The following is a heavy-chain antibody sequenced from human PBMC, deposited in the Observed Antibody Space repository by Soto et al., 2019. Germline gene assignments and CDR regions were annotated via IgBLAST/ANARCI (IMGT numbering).Heavy chain of an antibody. Sequence: ASVKVSCTASGYTFTTYDISWVRQAPGQGLEWMGRISTYNGNTNYPQSLQGRLTMTTDTSTTTAYMELNSLRAEDTAMYYCARDRVTVVRYFDWDYGMDVWGQATMVTVSS. CDR1: GYTFTTYD. CDR2: ISTYNGNT. V-gene: IGHV1-18*01. J-gene: IGHJ6*02. D-gene: IGHD3-9*01. CDR3: ARDRVTVVRYFDWDYGMDV.